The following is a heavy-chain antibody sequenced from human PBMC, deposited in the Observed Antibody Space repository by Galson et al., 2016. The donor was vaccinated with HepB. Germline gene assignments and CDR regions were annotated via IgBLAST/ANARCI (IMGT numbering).Heavy chain of an antibody. J-gene: IGHJ5*01. CDR1: GFTFSTYG. Sequence: SLRLSCAASGFTFSTYGMHWVRQAPGKGLERVAVIWYDGSEKYYADSVKGRFTISRDNSKNTLYLQINSLRAEDTAVYYCAKVATPNRNYENWFDSWGQGTLVTVSS. V-gene: IGHV3-33*06. D-gene: IGHD4-11*01. CDR2: IWYDGSEK. CDR3: AKVATPNRNYENWFDS.